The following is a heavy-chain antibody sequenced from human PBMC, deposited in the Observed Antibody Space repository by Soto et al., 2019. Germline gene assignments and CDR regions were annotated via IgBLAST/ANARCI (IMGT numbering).Heavy chain of an antibody. V-gene: IGHV3-15*01. CDR2: IKSKTDGGTT. D-gene: IGHD2-2*02. CDR1: GFTFSNAW. CDR3: TTRDTGYYYMDV. J-gene: IGHJ6*03. Sequence: VQLVECGGGLVKPGGSLRLSCAASGFTFSNAWMSWVRQAPGKRLEWVGRIKSKTDGGTTDYAAPVKGRFTISRDDSKNTLYLQMNSLKTEDTAVYYCTTRDTGYYYMDVWDKGTTVTVSS.